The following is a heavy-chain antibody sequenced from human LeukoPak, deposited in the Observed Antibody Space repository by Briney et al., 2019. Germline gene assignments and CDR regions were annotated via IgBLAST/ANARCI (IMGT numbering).Heavy chain of an antibody. CDR3: ARVPGPYTTSRFDY. Sequence: GASVRVSCKTSGYTFTGYYLHWVRQAPGQGPEWMGRIDPDSGGTHYAQKFQVRVTVTRDTSITTVYMELSGLTSDDTAVYYCARVPGPYTTSRFDYWGQGTLVTVSS. CDR1: GYTFTGYY. D-gene: IGHD2-2*02. V-gene: IGHV1-2*02. CDR2: IDPDSGGT. J-gene: IGHJ4*02.